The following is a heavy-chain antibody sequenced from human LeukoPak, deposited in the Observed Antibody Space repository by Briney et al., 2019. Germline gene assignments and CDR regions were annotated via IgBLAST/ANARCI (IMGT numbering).Heavy chain of an antibody. V-gene: IGHV4-34*01. CDR1: GGSFSGYY. CDR2: INHSGST. Sequence: PSETLSLTCAVYGGSFSGYYWSWIRQPPGKGLEWIGEINHSGSTNYNPSLKSRVTISVDTSKNQFSLKLSSVTAADTAVYYCARGGQQLAPDYWGQGTLVTVSS. D-gene: IGHD6-13*01. J-gene: IGHJ4*02. CDR3: ARGGQQLAPDY.